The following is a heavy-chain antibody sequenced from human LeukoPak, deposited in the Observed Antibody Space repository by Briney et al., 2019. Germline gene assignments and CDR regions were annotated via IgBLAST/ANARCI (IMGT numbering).Heavy chain of an antibody. D-gene: IGHD2-2*01. Sequence: ASVKVSCKASGYTFTGYYMHWVRQAPGQGLEWMGWINPNSGGTNYAQEFQGRVTMTRDTSISTAYMELSRLRSDDTAVYYCARVPDIVVVPAATWFDPWGQGTLVTVSS. V-gene: IGHV1-2*02. J-gene: IGHJ5*02. CDR3: ARVPDIVVVPAATWFDP. CDR2: INPNSGGT. CDR1: GYTFTGYY.